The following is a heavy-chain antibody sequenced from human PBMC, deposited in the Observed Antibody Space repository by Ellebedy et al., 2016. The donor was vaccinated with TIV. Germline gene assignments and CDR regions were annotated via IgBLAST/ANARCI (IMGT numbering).Heavy chain of an antibody. CDR2: ISGSGGST. CDR1: GFTFSSYA. Sequence: GGSLRLXXAASGFTFSSYAMSWVRQAPGKGLEWVSAISGSGGSTYYADSVKGRFTISRDNSKNTLYLQMNSLRAEDTAVYYCAKDRARDIVLMVYVPAGFDPWGQGTLVTVSS. J-gene: IGHJ5*02. CDR3: AKDRARDIVLMVYVPAGFDP. V-gene: IGHV3-23*01. D-gene: IGHD2-8*01.